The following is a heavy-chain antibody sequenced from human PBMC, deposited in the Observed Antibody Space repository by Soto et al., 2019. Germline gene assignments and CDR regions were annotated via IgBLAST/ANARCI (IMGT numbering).Heavy chain of an antibody. V-gene: IGHV4-59*01. J-gene: IGHJ4*02. CDR1: GGSISSYY. D-gene: IGHD6-19*01. CDR2: IYYSGST. Sequence: QVQLQESGPGLVKPSETLSLTCTVSGGSISSYYWSWIRQPPGKGLEWIGYIYYSGSTNYNPSLKRRVNISVDTSKNQFSLKLSSVTAADTAVYYCARYGYSSGWYYFDYWGQGTLVTVSS. CDR3: ARYGYSSGWYYFDY.